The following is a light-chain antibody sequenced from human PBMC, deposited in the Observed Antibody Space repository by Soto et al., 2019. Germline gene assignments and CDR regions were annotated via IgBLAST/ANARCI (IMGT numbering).Light chain of an antibody. CDR1: SSNIGSNT. V-gene: IGLV1-44*01. CDR2: SND. Sequence: QSALTQPPSASGTPGQTVTISCSGSSSNIGSNTVNWYQQHPGTAPKLLIYSNDHRPSGVPARFSGSKSGNSASLAISGLQAEDEADYYCAAWDDSLNGVVFGGGTKVTVL. CDR3: AAWDDSLNGVV. J-gene: IGLJ2*01.